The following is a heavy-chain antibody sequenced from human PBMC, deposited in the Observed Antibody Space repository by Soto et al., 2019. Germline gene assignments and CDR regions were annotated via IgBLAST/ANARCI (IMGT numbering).Heavy chain of an antibody. J-gene: IGHJ4*02. CDR2: ISAYNGNT. Sequence: QVQLVQSGAEVKKPGASVKVSCKASGYTFPSYGISWVRQAPGQGLEWMGWISAYNGNTNYAQRLQGKVTMTTDTSTSTDYMERSSLQPDDTAVNYCARVTVRCLEPLSMKRQKYYFDHWGQGTLVTVSS. CDR3: ARVTVRCLEPLSMKRQKYYFDH. D-gene: IGHD1-1*01. V-gene: IGHV1-18*01. CDR1: GYTFPSYG.